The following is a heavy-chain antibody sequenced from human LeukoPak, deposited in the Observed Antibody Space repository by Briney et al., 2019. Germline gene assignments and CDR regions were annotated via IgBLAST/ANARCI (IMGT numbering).Heavy chain of an antibody. V-gene: IGHV1-8*01. Sequence: ASVKVSCKASGYTFTSYDINWVRQATGQGLEWMGWMNPNSGNTGYAQKFQGRVTMTRNTSISTAYMELSSLRSDDTAVYYCARELGYCSGGSCYSEQDWFDPWGQGTLVTVSS. CDR2: MNPNSGNT. D-gene: IGHD2-15*01. J-gene: IGHJ5*02. CDR3: ARELGYCSGGSCYSEQDWFDP. CDR1: GYTFTSYD.